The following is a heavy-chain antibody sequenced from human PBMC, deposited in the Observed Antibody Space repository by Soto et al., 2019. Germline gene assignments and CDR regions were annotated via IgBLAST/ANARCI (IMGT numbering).Heavy chain of an antibody. Sequence: GVSLRLPCAASGFSLSKAWMSWARQAPGKGPEWVGRTKSSTDGGTTDYAAPVKGRITISREVSKNRLNLQMSSLKTDDTALYYCTTDCTIAVRPPSDYCAQGTPVTV. D-gene: IGHD6-6*01. J-gene: IGHJ4*02. CDR1: GFSLSKAW. V-gene: IGHV3-15*01. CDR3: TTDCTIAVRPPSDY. CDR2: TKSSTDGGTT.